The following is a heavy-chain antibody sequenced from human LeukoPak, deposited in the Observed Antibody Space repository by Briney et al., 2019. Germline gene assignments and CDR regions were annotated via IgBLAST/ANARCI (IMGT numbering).Heavy chain of an antibody. D-gene: IGHD2-15*01. CDR1: GFTVSSNY. CDR2: IYSGGST. V-gene: IGHV3-66*01. Sequence: GSLRLSCAASGFTVSSNYMSWVRQAPGKGLEWVSVIYSGGSTYYADSVEGRFTVSRDNSKNTLYLQMNSLRAEDTAVYYCARGVVGWPLDYWGQGTLVTVSS. CDR3: ARGVVGWPLDY. J-gene: IGHJ4*02.